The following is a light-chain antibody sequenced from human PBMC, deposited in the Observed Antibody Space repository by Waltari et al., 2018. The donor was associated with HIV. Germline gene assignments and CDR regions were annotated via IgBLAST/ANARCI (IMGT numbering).Light chain of an antibody. V-gene: IGLV3-1*01. CDR1: KLGDKY. CDR2: QDS. J-gene: IGLJ3*02. Sequence: SYELTQPPSVSVSPGQTASITCSGDKLGDKYACWYQQKPGQSPVLVIYQDSKRLSGVPDRVSGSNSGSTATLTISGTQAMDEADYYGQAWDSSTVWGCGGGTKLTVL. CDR3: QAWDSSTVWG.